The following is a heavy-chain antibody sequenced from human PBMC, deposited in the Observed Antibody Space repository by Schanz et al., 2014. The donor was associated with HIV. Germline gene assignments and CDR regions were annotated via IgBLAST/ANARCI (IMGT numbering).Heavy chain of an antibody. CDR2: ISYDGTKK. CDR1: AFNFDSYG. J-gene: IGHJ6*02. CDR3: AKDRNYYESKYRGKGNYYYYXGMDV. Sequence: QVQLVESGGGVVQPGRSLRLSCVASAFNFDSYGMHWVRQAPGKGLEWVAVISYDGTKKHYADSVKGRFTISRDNSKNSLYLVIKSLRAEDAAVYYCAKDRNYYESKYRGKGNYYYYXGMDVWGQGTTVTVSS. D-gene: IGHD3-22*01. V-gene: IGHV3-30*18.